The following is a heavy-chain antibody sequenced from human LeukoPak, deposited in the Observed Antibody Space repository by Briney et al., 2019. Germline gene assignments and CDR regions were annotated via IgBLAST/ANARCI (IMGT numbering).Heavy chain of an antibody. CDR3: ARAEDYGSESYSDY. Sequence: WETLSLTCAVYGGSFSGYYWSWIRQPPGKGLERIGEINHSGSTNYNPSLKSRVTISVDTSKNQFSLKLSSVTAADTAVYFCARAEDYGSESYSDYWGQGTLVTVSS. V-gene: IGHV4-34*01. J-gene: IGHJ4*02. CDR2: INHSGST. D-gene: IGHD3-10*01. CDR1: GGSFSGYY.